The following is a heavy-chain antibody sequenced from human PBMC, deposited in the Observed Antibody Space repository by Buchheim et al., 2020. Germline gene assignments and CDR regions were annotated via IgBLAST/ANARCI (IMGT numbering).Heavy chain of an antibody. CDR3: AKDSTNRYSGSYPNWFDP. J-gene: IGHJ5*02. V-gene: IGHV3-23*01. CDR1: GFTFSSYA. D-gene: IGHD1-26*01. Sequence: EVQLLESGGGLVQPGGSLRLSCAASGFTFSSYAMSWVRQAPGKGLEWVSAISSSGGSTYYADSVKGRFTISRDNSKNTLYLQMNSLRAEDTAVYYCAKDSTNRYSGSYPNWFDPWGQGTL. CDR2: ISSSGGST.